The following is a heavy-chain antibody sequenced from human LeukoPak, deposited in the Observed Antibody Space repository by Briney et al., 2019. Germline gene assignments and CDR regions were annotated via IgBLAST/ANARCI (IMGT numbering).Heavy chain of an antibody. CDR2: ISSSSSYT. J-gene: IGHJ3*02. CDR1: GFTFSDYY. V-gene: IGHV3-11*05. D-gene: IGHD4-17*01. Sequence: PGGSLRLSCAASGFTFSDYYMNWIRQAPGKGLEWVSYISSSSSYTNYADSVKGRFTISRDNAKNSLYVQMNSLRAEDTAVYYCARADYGDYGHDAFDIWGQGTMVTVSS. CDR3: ARADYGDYGHDAFDI.